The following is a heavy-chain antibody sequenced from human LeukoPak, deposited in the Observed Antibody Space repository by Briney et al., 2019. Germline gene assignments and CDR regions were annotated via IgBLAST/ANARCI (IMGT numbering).Heavy chain of an antibody. CDR2: ISSSSSYI. V-gene: IGHV3-21*01. D-gene: IGHD3-3*01. J-gene: IGHJ6*02. CDR1: GFTFSSYS. CDR3: ARDMGITIFGVVKTHYGMDV. Sequence: RTGGSLRLSCAASGFTFSSYSMNWVRQAPGKGLEWVSSISSSSSYIYYADSVKGRFTISRDNAKNSLYLQMNSLRAEDTAVYYCARDMGITIFGVVKTHYGMDVWGQGTTVTVSS.